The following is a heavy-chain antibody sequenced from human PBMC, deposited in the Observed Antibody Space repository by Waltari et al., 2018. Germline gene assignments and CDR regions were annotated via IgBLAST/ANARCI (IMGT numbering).Heavy chain of an antibody. CDR2: ILYRGSP. J-gene: IGHJ5*01. D-gene: IGHD3-16*01. CDR1: GGPINSDDYY. CDR3: ARDRRLGSKPGVRDCFDS. Sequence: QVLLQESGPGLLKPSQTLSLTCTVSGGPINSDDYYWTWIRQLPGKGLEWIGYILYRGSPYDNPSLKSRATMSVDSSKNQFSLSLTSVTAADTAVYYCARDRRLGSKPGVRDCFDSWGQGTLVTVSS. V-gene: IGHV4-30-4*08.